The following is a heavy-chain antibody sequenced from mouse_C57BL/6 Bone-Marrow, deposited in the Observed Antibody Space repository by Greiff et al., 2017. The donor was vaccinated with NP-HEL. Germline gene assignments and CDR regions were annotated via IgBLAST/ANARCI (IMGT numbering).Heavy chain of an antibody. Sequence: VQLQQSGAELVRPGASVKLSCTASGFNIKDDYMHWVKQRPEQGLEWIGWIDPENGDTEYASKFQGKATITAATSSNTAYLPLSSLTSEDTAVDYCTKWVYGNSDYWGQGTTRTVAA. V-gene: IGHV14-4*01. J-gene: IGHJ2*01. D-gene: IGHD2-1*01. CDR3: TKWVYGNSDY. CDR1: GFNIKDDY. CDR2: IDPENGDT.